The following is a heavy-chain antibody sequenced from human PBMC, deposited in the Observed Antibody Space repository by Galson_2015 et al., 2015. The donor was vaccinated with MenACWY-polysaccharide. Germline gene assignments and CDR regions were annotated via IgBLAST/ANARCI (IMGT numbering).Heavy chain of an antibody. CDR3: ARGAGYYYYMDV. J-gene: IGHJ6*03. CDR1: GYTFPNYG. V-gene: IGHV1-18*01. CDR2: INTYNGIT. Sequence: QSGAEVKKPGAPVKVSCKASGYTFPNYGITWVRQAPGQGLEWMGWINTYNGITSYAQKLQDRVTMTTDTSTSTAYMDLRSLRSDDTAVYYCARGAGYYYYMDVWGKGTTVTVSS.